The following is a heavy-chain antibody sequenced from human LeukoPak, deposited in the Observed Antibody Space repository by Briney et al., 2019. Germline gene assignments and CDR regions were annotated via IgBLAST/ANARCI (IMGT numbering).Heavy chain of an antibody. CDR3: AKDLDYTTYAYYFDY. D-gene: IGHD4-11*01. V-gene: IGHV3-23*01. Sequence: GGSLRLSCTASGFTFSSYAMNWVRQAPGKGLEWVSGIGAGGTFTYYADSVKGRFTISRDNSRNTLYLQMNSLRADDTAVYYCAKDLDYTTYAYYFDYWGQGTLVTVSS. CDR2: IGAGGTFT. CDR1: GFTFSSYA. J-gene: IGHJ4*02.